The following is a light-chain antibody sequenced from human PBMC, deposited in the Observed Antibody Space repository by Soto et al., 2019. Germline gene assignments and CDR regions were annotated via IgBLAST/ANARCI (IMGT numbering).Light chain of an antibody. V-gene: IGLV1-44*01. CDR3: ATWDDSLNGVV. CDR1: SSNIGKNS. Sequence: LTRAPSAYGTPGEGRRITYNESSSNIGKNSVSWYQQLPGTAPKLLIYSNDQRPSGVPDRFSGSKSGTSASLAITGLQSEDEADYYCATWDDSLNGVVFGGGSELIVL. J-gene: IGLJ2*01. CDR2: SND.